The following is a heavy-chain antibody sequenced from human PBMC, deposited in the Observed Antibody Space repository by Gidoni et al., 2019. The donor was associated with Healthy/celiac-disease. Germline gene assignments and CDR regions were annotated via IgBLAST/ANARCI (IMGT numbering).Heavy chain of an antibody. V-gene: IGHV4-34*01. Sequence: QVQLQQWGAGLLKPSETLSLTCAVYGASFSGYYWSWIRQPPGKGLEWIGEINHSGSTNYNPSLKSRVTISVDTSKNQFSLKLSSVTAADTAVYYCARRVLGYSYGLSAFDIWGQGTMVTVSS. D-gene: IGHD5-18*01. J-gene: IGHJ3*02. CDR1: GASFSGYY. CDR3: ARRVLGYSYGLSAFDI. CDR2: INHSGST.